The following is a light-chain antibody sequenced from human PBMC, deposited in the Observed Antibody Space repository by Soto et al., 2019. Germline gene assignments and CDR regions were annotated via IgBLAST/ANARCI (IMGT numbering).Light chain of an antibody. CDR3: QQSYSTPPT. CDR2: AAS. CDR1: QSISSY. V-gene: IGKV1-39*01. Sequence: DIQMTQSPSSLSASVGDGVTITCRASQSISSYLNWYQQKPGKAPKLMIYAASSLQSGVPSRFSGSGSGTDFTLTISSLQPEDVATYYCQQSYSTPPTFGQGTKVDI. J-gene: IGKJ1*01.